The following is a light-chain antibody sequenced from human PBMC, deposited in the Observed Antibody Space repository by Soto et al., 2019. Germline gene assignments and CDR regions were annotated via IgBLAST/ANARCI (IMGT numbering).Light chain of an antibody. V-gene: IGKV1-17*01. Sequence: DIQMTQSPSSLPASVGDRVTITVRASQGIRHDLGWYQQTKGKAPKSLIYSASSLQSGVPSRFRGNRSGTECTLALSSLQPEDFQTYYGLQNNSYPVTFGQGLKV. CDR3: LQNNSYPVT. J-gene: IGKJ1*01. CDR2: SAS. CDR1: QGIRHD.